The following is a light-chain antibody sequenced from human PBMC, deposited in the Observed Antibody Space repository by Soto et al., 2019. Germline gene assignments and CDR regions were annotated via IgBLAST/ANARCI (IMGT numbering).Light chain of an antibody. Sequence: DIQMTQSPSSLSASVGDRVTITCRASEDISNDLAWYQQKPGKVPKLLIYGASTLKSGVQSRFSGSGSGTDFTLTISSLQTEDVETYYCQNYNRAPWTFGQGTKVESK. CDR3: QNYNRAPWT. CDR2: GAS. V-gene: IGKV1-27*01. CDR1: EDISND. J-gene: IGKJ1*01.